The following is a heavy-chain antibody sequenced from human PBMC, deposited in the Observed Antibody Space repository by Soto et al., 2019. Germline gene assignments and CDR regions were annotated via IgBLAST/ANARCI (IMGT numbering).Heavy chain of an antibody. CDR2: INPNSGGT. V-gene: IGHV1-2*04. J-gene: IGHJ6*02. CDR1: GYTLTGYY. D-gene: IGHD2-15*01. CDR3: ARGYCSGGSCYHVGMDV. Sequence: ASVKVSCKASGYTLTGYYMHWVRQAPGQGLEWMGWINPNSGGTNYAQKFQGWVTMTRDTSISTAYMELSRLRSDDTAVYYCARGYCSGGSCYHVGMDVWGQGTTVTVSS.